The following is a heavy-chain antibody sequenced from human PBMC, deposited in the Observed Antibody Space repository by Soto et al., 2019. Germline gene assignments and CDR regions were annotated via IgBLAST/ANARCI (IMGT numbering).Heavy chain of an antibody. J-gene: IGHJ4*02. CDR1: GFTFSSSW. CDR2: IKEDGSEK. V-gene: IGHV3-7*01. Sequence: GALRLSCAASGFTFSSSWMNWVRQAPGKGLEWVAGIKEDGSEKYYVDIVKGRFTISRDNVENSLYLQMNSLRGEDSAVYFCARDRGYSSYDYWGLGTLVTVSS. CDR3: ARDRGYSSYDY. D-gene: IGHD5-18*01.